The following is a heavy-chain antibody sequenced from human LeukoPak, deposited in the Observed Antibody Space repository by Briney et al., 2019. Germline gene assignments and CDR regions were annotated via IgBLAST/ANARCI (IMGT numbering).Heavy chain of an antibody. CDR2: IIGSGGST. CDR1: GFTFSSYA. D-gene: IGHD2-15*01. V-gene: IGHV3-23*01. CDR3: AKDFGYCSGGSCHDY. J-gene: IGHJ4*02. Sequence: GGSLRLSCAASGFTFSSYAMSWVRQAPGEGLWWVSAIIGSGGSTYYADFVKGRFSISRDNSKNTLYMQMNSLRAEDTAVYYCAKDFGYCSGGSCHDYWGQGTLVTVSS.